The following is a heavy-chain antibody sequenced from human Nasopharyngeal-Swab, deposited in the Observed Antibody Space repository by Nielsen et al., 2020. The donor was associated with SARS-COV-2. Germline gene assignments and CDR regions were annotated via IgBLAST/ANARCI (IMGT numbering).Heavy chain of an antibody. J-gene: IGHJ6*04. V-gene: IGHV1-2*02. D-gene: IGHD3-3*01. CDR1: GYTFTGYY. Sequence: ASVKVSCKASGYTFTGYYMHWVRQAPGQGLEWMGWINPNSGGTNYAQKFQGRVTMTRDTSISTAYMELSSLRSDDTAVYYCARLYPYDFWSGGGGTVEYYYYDGMDVWGKGTTVTVSS. CDR2: INPNSGGT. CDR3: ARLYPYDFWSGGGGTVEYYYYDGMDV.